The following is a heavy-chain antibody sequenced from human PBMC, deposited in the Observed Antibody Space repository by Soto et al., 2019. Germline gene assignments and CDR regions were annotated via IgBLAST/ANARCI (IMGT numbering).Heavy chain of an antibody. J-gene: IGHJ6*02. CDR3: ARFGAPGYDFWSGYYWVGYYYYGMDV. Sequence: GGAPRLSCAASGFTFSSYAMHWVRQAPGKGLGWVAVISYDGSNKYYADSVKGRFTISRDNSKNTLYLQMNSLRAEDTAVYYCARFGAPGYDFWSGYYWVGYYYYGMDVWGQGTTVTVSS. V-gene: IGHV3-30-3*01. CDR2: ISYDGSNK. CDR1: GFTFSSYA. D-gene: IGHD3-3*01.